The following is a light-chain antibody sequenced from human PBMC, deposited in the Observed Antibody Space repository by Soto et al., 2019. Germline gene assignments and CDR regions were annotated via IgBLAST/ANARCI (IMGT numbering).Light chain of an antibody. V-gene: IGLV1-40*01. CDR3: QSYDSSLSVYVV. CDR1: GSNIGAGYD. Sequence: QAVVTQTRSVSGAAGQRVTICCTGSGSNIGAGYDVHWYQQLPGTAPKLLIYGNSNRASGVPDRFTGSKSGPSATLAITGLQAEDEADYYCQSYDSSLSVYVVFGGGTKVTLL. J-gene: IGLJ2*01. CDR2: GNS.